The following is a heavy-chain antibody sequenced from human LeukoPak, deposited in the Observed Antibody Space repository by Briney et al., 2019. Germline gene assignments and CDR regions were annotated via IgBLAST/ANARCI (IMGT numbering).Heavy chain of an antibody. J-gene: IGHJ4*02. CDR2: ISGSGGST. V-gene: IGHV3-23*01. Sequence: GGSLRLSCAASGFTFSSYAMSWVRQAPGKGLEWVSAISGSGGSTYYADSVKGRFTISRDNSKNTLYLQMNSLGAEDTAVYYCAKEKNYDFWSGYPNPFDYWGQGTLVTVSS. CDR3: AKEKNYDFWSGYPNPFDY. D-gene: IGHD3-3*01. CDR1: GFTFSSYA.